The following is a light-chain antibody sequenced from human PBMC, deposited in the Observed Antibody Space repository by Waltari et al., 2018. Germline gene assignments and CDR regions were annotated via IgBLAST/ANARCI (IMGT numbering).Light chain of an antibody. CDR3: QAWDSSAGVV. Sequence: YELTQPSSVSVSPGQTASITCSGDKSGDKYACWYQQKPGQSPVLVIYQDTQRPPGIPERFSGSNSGNTATLTISETQALDEADYYCQAWDSSAGVVFGRGTKLTVL. J-gene: IGLJ2*01. CDR2: QDT. V-gene: IGLV3-1*01. CDR1: KSGDKY.